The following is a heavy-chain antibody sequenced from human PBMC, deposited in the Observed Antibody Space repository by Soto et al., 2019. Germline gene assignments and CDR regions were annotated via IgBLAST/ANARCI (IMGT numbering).Heavy chain of an antibody. D-gene: IGHD6-19*01. V-gene: IGHV3-9*01. Sequence: EVQLVESGGGLVQPGRSLRLSCAASGFTFDDYAMHWVRPAPGKGLEWVPGNSWNSGSIGDAESVKGRFTNSRDNAKKSQCLQLNSLGAEETAWYYGTKPIGRSSGWYAGDAFDNWGQGTMVTVS. CDR1: GFTFDDYA. J-gene: IGHJ3*02. CDR3: TKPIGRSSGWYAGDAFDN. CDR2: NSWNSGSI.